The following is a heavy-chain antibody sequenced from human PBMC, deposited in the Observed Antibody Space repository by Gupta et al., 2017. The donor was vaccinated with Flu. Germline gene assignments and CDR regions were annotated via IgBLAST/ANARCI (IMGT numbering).Heavy chain of an antibody. J-gene: IGHJ4*02. CDR2: ISGSGGTT. V-gene: IGHV3-23*01. CDR1: GFTFSSYA. CDR3: GSGSYPQFDY. Sequence: EVQLLESGGGLVQPGGSLRLSCAASGFTFSSYAMSWVRQAPGKRLEWVSAISGSGGTTDDADSVKRRFNISRDNSQNSLDMKMKSQRAADTAVYDGGSGSYPQFDYWGQGTLVTVSS. D-gene: IGHD1-26*01.